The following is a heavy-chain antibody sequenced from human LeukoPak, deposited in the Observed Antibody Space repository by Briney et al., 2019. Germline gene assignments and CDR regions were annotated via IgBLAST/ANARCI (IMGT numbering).Heavy chain of an antibody. CDR2: IKQDGSEK. V-gene: IGHV3-7*01. J-gene: IGHJ4*02. Sequence: PGGSLRLSCAASGFTFSSFWMNWLRQAPGKGLEWVANIKQDGSEKYYADSVKGRFTISRDNAKNSLFLQMNSLRAEDTAVYNCAREGDISVITYAYWGQGTLVTVSS. D-gene: IGHD5-12*01. CDR3: AREGDISVITYAY. CDR1: GFTFSSFW.